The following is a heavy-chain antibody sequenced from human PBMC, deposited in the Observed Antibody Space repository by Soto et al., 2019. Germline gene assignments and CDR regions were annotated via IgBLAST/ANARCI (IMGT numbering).Heavy chain of an antibody. CDR3: ASFPDYYGSGSYYSLALFDY. D-gene: IGHD3-10*01. CDR1: GGTFSSYT. Sequence: GASVKVCCKASGGTFSSYTISWVRQAPGQGLEWMGRIIPILGIANYAQKFQGRVTITADKSTSTAYMELSSLRSEDTAVYYCASFPDYYGSGSYYSLALFDYWGQGTLVTVSS. J-gene: IGHJ4*02. CDR2: IIPILGIA. V-gene: IGHV1-69*02.